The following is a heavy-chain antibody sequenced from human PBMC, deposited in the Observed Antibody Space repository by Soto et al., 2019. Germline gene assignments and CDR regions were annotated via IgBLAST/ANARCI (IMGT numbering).Heavy chain of an antibody. CDR1: GGTFSSYA. CDR3: ARDGGVYDYSPFDY. Sequence: QVQLVQSGAEVKKPGSSVKVSCKASGGTFSSYAISWVRQAPGQGLEWMGGIIPIFGTANYAQKFQGRVTITADETTNKAYMELSSLGSEDTAVYYCARDGGVYDYSPFDYWGQGTLVTVSS. J-gene: IGHJ4*02. V-gene: IGHV1-69*12. D-gene: IGHD4-4*01. CDR2: IIPIFGTA.